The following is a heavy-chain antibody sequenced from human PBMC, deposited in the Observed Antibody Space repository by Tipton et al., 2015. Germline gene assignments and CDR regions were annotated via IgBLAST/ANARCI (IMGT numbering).Heavy chain of an antibody. CDR2: IHYSGST. CDR3: GRVGYYYGSGSYYHYYYYYGMDV. Sequence: LRLSCNVSGGSVSSALYYWTWIRQSPGKGLEWLGWIHYSGSTNYNPSLKSRVTISVDTSKNQFSLKLSSVTAADTAVYYCGRVGYYYGSGSYYHYYYYYGMDVWGQGTTVTVSS. J-gene: IGHJ6*02. V-gene: IGHV4-61*01. D-gene: IGHD3-10*01. CDR1: GGSVSSALYY.